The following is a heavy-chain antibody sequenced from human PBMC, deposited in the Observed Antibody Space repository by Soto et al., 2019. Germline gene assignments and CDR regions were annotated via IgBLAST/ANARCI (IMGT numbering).Heavy chain of an antibody. V-gene: IGHV4-39*01. J-gene: IGHJ3*02. Sequence: QLQLQESGPGLVKPSETLSLTCTVSGGSISSSSYYWGWIRQPPGKGLEWIGSIYYSGSTYYNPSLKSRVTIAVDTSKNQFSLKLSSVTAADTAVYYCARLGRLGIAVAGRGGGIGAFDIWGQGTMVTVSS. CDR3: ARLGRLGIAVAGRGGGIGAFDI. CDR2: IYYSGST. D-gene: IGHD6-19*01. CDR1: GGSISSSSYY.